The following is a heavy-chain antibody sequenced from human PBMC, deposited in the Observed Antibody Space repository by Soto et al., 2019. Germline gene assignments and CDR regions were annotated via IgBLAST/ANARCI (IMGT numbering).Heavy chain of an antibody. Sequence: EVQLVESGGGLVKPGGSPRRSCAASGFTFSSYSMNWVRQAPGKGLEWVSSISSSSSYIYYAYSVKGRFTISRDNAKNSRYQQMNSLRAEDTAVYYCARKSTSWYAVPYGMDVWGQGTTVTVS. J-gene: IGHJ6*02. D-gene: IGHD2-2*01. CDR1: GFTFSSYS. CDR2: ISSSSSYI. CDR3: ARKSTSWYAVPYGMDV. V-gene: IGHV3-21*01.